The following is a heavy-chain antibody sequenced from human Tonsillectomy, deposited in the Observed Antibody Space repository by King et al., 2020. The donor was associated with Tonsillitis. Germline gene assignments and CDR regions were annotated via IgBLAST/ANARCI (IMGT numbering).Heavy chain of an antibody. CDR1: GFTSSSYG. D-gene: IGHD3-16*01. Sequence: VQLVESGGGVVQPGRSLRLSCAASGFTSSSYGMHWVRQAPGKGLEWVAVISYDGSNKYYADSVKGRFTISRDNSKNTLYLQMNSLRAEDTAVYYCARDQSDYQELWVFDYWGQGTLVTVSS. J-gene: IGHJ4*02. CDR3: ARDQSDYQELWVFDY. CDR2: ISYDGSNK. V-gene: IGHV3-33*05.